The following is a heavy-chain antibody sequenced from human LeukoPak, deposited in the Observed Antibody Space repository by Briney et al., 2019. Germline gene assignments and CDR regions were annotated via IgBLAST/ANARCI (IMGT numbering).Heavy chain of an antibody. Sequence: GGSLRLSCAASGFTFSNYGMTWVRQAPGKGLEWVSGITSGDSTYFADSVKGRFSISRDNSKNTLYLQMESLRADDTAIYYCAKSRGTSSMRIDYWGQGTLVTVSS. CDR3: AKSRGTSSMRIDY. CDR2: ITSGDST. CDR1: GFTFSNYG. D-gene: IGHD2-2*01. J-gene: IGHJ4*02. V-gene: IGHV3-23*01.